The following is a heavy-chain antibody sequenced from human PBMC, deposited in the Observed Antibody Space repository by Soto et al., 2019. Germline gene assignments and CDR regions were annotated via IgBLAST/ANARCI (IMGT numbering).Heavy chain of an antibody. CDR1: GGSFSGYY. Sequence: QVQLQQWGAGLLKPSETLSLTCAVYGGSFSGYYWSWVRQPPGKGLEWIGEINHSGSTNFNPSLKSRVTISVDTSKNQFSLTLSSVTAADTAVYYCARGYPYGDYPRRQDYWGQGTLVTVSS. J-gene: IGHJ4*02. CDR3: ARGYPYGDYPRRQDY. CDR2: INHSGST. V-gene: IGHV4-34*01. D-gene: IGHD4-17*01.